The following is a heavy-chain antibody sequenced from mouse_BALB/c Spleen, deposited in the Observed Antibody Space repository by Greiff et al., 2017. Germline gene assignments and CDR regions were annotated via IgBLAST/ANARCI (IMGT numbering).Heavy chain of an antibody. V-gene: IGHV1S137*01. J-gene: IGHJ2*01. CDR1: GYTFTDYA. CDR2: ISTYYGDA. Sequence: QVQLKESGAELVRPGVSVKISCKGSGYTFTDYAMHWVKQSHAKSLEWIGVISTYYGDASYNQKFKGKATMTVDKSSSTAYMELARLTSEDSAIYYCARSDEKDFDYWGQGTTLTVSS. CDR3: ARSDEKDFDY.